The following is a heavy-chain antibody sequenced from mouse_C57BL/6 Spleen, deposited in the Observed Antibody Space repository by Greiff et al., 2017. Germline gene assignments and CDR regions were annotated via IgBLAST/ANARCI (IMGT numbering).Heavy chain of an antibody. Sequence: VQLVESGAELARPGASVKLSCKASGYTFTSYGISWVKQRTGQGLEWIGEIYPRSGNTYYNEKFKGKATLTADKSSSTAYMELRSLTSEDSAVYFCARRDDGYYPFAYWGQGTLVTVSA. CDR3: ARRDDGYYPFAY. CDR1: GYTFTSYG. CDR2: IYPRSGNT. J-gene: IGHJ3*01. V-gene: IGHV1-81*01. D-gene: IGHD2-3*01.